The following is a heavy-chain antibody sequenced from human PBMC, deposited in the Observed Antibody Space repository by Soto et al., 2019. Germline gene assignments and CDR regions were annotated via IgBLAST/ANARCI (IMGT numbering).Heavy chain of an antibody. V-gene: IGHV3-13*01. CDR1: GFSLSGYD. CDR3: ARYLEKAATHTNWFDP. J-gene: IGHJ5*02. CDR2: IGSAGDT. Sequence: GGSLRLSCAGSGFSLSGYDLHWFRQVPGKGLEWVSTIGSAGDTYYADSVKGRFTISRDNTKNSLYLQMNSLRAEDTAVYYCARYLEKAATHTNWFDPRGQGTPVTVSS. D-gene: IGHD2-15*01.